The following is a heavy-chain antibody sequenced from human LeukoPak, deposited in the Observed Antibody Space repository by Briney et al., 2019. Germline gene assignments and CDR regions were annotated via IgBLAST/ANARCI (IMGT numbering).Heavy chain of an antibody. J-gene: IGHJ4*02. Sequence: PSETLSLTCTVSGGSISSYYWGWIRQPPGKGLEWIGYIYYSGSTNYNPSLKSRVTISVDTSKNQFSLKLSSVTAADTAVYYCARHLDVRIYGLNYWGQGTLVTVSS. CDR3: ARHLDVRIYGLNY. CDR1: GGSISSYY. CDR2: IYYSGST. D-gene: IGHD3-10*01. V-gene: IGHV4-59*08.